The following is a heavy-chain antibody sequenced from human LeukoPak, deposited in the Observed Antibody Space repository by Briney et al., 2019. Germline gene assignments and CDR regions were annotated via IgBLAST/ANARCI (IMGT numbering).Heavy chain of an antibody. J-gene: IGHJ5*02. CDR1: GGSIRSSYYY. CDR2: IYDSGST. D-gene: IGHD3-10*01. CDR3: ARHYGP. V-gene: IGHV4-39*01. Sequence: SETLSLTCTVSGGSIRSSYYYWGWIRQPPGKGLEWIGSIYDSGSTYYNPSLKSRVTISVDTSKNQFSLKLNSVTAGDTAGYYCARHYGPGGQGTLVTVSS.